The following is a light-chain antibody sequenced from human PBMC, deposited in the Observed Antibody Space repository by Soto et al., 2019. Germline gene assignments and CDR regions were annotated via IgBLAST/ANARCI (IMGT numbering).Light chain of an antibody. CDR1: QDISNY. V-gene: IGKV1-27*01. J-gene: IGKJ1*01. CDR3: QKYNIAPWT. CDR2: AAS. Sequence: DIQMTQSPSSLSASVGDRVTITCRASQDISNYLAWYQQKPGKVPKLLIYAASTLQSGVPSRFSGSGSGTDFTLTISSLQPEDVATYYCQKYNIAPWTFGQGTKVEIK.